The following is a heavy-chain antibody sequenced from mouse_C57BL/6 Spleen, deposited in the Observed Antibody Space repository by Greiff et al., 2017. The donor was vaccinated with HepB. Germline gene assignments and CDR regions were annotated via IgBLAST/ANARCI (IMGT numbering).Heavy chain of an antibody. CDR2: IDPSDSYT. CDR3: ASRWLVFAY. J-gene: IGHJ3*01. Sequence: QVQLQQPGAELVKPGASVKLSCKASGYTFTSYWMQWVKQRPGQGLEWIGEIDPSDSYTNYNQKFKGKATLTVDTSSSTAYMQLSSLTSEDSAVYYCASRWLVFAYWGQVTLVTVSA. V-gene: IGHV1-50*01. D-gene: IGHD2-3*01. CDR1: GYTFTSYW.